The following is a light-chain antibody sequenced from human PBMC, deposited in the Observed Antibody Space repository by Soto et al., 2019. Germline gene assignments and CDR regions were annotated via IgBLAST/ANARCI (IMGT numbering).Light chain of an antibody. J-gene: IGKJ1*01. CDR1: QSIGNR. Sequence: DLQMTQSPSTLSPSIGDRISISCRASQSIGNRLAWYQQKPGTAPKVLIYDASTLESGVPSRFSGSGSGTNFILTISSLQPDDFATYYCQHYGGLWTLGLGTKVDIK. CDR2: DAS. V-gene: IGKV1-5*01. CDR3: QHYGGLWT.